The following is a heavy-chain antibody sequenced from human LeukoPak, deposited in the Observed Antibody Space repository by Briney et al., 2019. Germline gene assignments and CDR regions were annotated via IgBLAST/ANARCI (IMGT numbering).Heavy chain of an antibody. CDR3: TRERGFNYFDY. Sequence: GGSLRLSCAASGFTFTNYWMHWVRQAPGKGLLWVSRIKNGGSSTIYADSVKGRFTISRDNAKNTLYLQMNSLRAEDTAVYYCTRERGFNYFDYWGQGTLVTVSS. V-gene: IGHV3-74*01. CDR1: GFTFTNYW. D-gene: IGHD3-10*01. CDR2: IKNGGSST. J-gene: IGHJ4*02.